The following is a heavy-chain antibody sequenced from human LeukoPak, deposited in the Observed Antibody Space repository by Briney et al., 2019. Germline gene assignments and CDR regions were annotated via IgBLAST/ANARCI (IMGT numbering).Heavy chain of an antibody. D-gene: IGHD6-13*01. V-gene: IGHV3-7*01. J-gene: IGHJ4*02. CDR2: INKDGSEQ. CDR3: TRGGATSSWYWFF. CDR1: GFTFSSYS. Sequence: GGSLRLSCAASGFTFSSYSMNWVRQAPGKGLEWVASINKDGSEQYYVDSVKGRFTISRDNAKNSLSLQVSSLRAEDTAVYYCTRGGATSSWYWFFWGQGTLVTVSS.